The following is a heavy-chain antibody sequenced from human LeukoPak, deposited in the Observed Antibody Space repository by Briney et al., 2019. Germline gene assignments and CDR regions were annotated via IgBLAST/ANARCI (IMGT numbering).Heavy chain of an antibody. Sequence: SVKVSCKASGGTFSSYAISWVRQAPGQGLDWMGRIIPIFGTANYAQKFQGRVTITTDEPTSTAYMELSSLRSEDTAVYYCARDPSSSWSYNWFDPWGQGTLVTVSS. CDR3: ARDPSSSWSYNWFDP. D-gene: IGHD6-13*01. V-gene: IGHV1-69*05. J-gene: IGHJ5*02. CDR2: IIPIFGTA. CDR1: GGTFSSYA.